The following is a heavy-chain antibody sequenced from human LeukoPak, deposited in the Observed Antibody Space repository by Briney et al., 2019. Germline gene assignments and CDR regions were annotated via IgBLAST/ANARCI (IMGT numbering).Heavy chain of an antibody. D-gene: IGHD6-13*01. CDR2: INAGNGNT. J-gene: IGHJ4*02. CDR1: GDTFTSYA. CDR3: ARCLDIAAAGNHEFDY. Sequence: ASVKVSCKASGDTFTSYAMHWVRQAPGQRLEWMGWINAGNGNTKYSQKFQGRVTITRDTSASTAYMELSSLRSEDTAVYYCARCLDIAAAGNHEFDYWGQGTLVTVSS. V-gene: IGHV1-3*01.